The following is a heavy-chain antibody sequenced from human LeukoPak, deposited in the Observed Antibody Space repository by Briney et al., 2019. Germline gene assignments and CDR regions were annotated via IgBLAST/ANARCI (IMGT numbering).Heavy chain of an antibody. Sequence: SETLSLTCTVSGGSISSYYWSWIRQPPGKGLEWIGNIYYSGSTSYNPSLKSRVTISVDTSKNQFSLKLSSVTAADTAVYYCARGMRWSDSWGQGTLVTVSS. CDR2: IYYSGST. D-gene: IGHD2-15*01. CDR1: GGSISSYY. V-gene: IGHV4-59*01. J-gene: IGHJ4*02. CDR3: ARGMRWSDS.